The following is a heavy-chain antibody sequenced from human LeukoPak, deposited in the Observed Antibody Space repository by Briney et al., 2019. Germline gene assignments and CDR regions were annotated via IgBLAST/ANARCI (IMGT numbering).Heavy chain of an antibody. CDR1: GYTFTGYY. CDR2: INPNSGGT. CDR3: ARAGYCSSSPTCYMDV. V-gene: IGHV1-2*02. J-gene: IGHJ6*03. D-gene: IGHD2-2*01. Sequence: ASVKVSCKASGYTFTGYYMHWVRQAPGQGLEWMGWINPNSGGTNYAQKFQGRVTMTRDTSISTAYMELSRLRSDDTAVYYCARAGYCSSSPTCYMDVWGKGTTVTVSS.